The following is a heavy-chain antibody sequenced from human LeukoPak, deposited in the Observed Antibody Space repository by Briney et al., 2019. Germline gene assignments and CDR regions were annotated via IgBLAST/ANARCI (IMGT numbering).Heavy chain of an antibody. CDR3: ARLGSSSSGGHLDY. CDR1: GGSFSGYY. D-gene: IGHD6-6*01. Sequence: SETLSLTCAVYGGSFSGYYWSWIRQPAGKGLEWIGRIYTSGSTNYNPSLKSRVTMSVDTSKNQFSLKLSSVTAADTAVYYCARLGSSSSGGHLDYWGQGTLVTVSS. V-gene: IGHV4-59*10. J-gene: IGHJ4*02. CDR2: IYTSGST.